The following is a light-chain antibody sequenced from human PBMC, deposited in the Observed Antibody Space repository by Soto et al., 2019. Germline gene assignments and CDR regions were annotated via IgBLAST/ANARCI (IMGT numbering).Light chain of an antibody. CDR1: HDIKNF. J-gene: IGKJ5*01. Sequence: DIQMTQSPSSLSASVGDRVTITCQASHDIKNFLNWFQEKPGKAPKLLIYDASSLQTGVPSRFSGSGSGTHFTFTITSLHPEDVATYYCQRYDSPPPTFGQGTRLDIK. V-gene: IGKV1-33*01. CDR2: DAS. CDR3: QRYDSPPPT.